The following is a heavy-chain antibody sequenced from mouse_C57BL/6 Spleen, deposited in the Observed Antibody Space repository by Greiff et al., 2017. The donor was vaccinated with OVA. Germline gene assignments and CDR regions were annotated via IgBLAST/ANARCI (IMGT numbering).Heavy chain of an antibody. J-gene: IGHJ1*03. V-gene: IGHV2-2*01. Sequence: VQLQQSGPGLVQPSQSLSITCTVSGFSLTSYGVHWVRQSPGKGLEWLGVIWSGGSTDYNAAFISRLSISKDNSKSQVFFKMNSLQADDTAIYYCAMTTVVAPSYWYFDVWGTGTTVTVSS. CDR1: GFSLTSYG. D-gene: IGHD1-1*01. CDR3: AMTTVVAPSYWYFDV. CDR2: IWSGGST.